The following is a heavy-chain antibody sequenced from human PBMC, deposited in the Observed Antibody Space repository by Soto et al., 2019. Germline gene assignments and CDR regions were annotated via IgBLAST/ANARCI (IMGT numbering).Heavy chain of an antibody. CDR2: ICHGGGA. CDR1: GGSFSGYC. V-gene: IGHV4-34*01. CDR3: AGYSNSWSKYVKH. Sequence: VQLQQWGAGLLKPSETLSLTCAVYGGSFSGYCWSWIRQTPGERLEWVGDICHGGGANYNPSLKSRVSISLDPSKNQFSLKLNPVMAADTAVYYCAGYSNSWSKYVKHWGRGSVVTVSP. J-gene: IGHJ4*02. D-gene: IGHD6-13*01.